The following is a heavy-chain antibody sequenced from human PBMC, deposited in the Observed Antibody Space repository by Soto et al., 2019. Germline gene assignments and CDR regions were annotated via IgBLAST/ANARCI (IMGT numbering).Heavy chain of an antibody. Sequence: QVQLVQSGGGLVEPGGSLRLSCAASGFKFPDYHMTWIRQAQGKGLEWISYINSRGTYTTYADSVRGRFTVSRDNAKNSLYPQIASLTGEDTAVYYCACVAPTIFGAQFHQNLVDVWGHVNMVTVAS. V-gene: IGHV3-11*06. CDR2: INSRGTYT. CDR3: ACVAPTIFGAQFHQNLVDV. D-gene: IGHD3-3*01. CDR1: GFKFPDYH. J-gene: IGHJ6*02.